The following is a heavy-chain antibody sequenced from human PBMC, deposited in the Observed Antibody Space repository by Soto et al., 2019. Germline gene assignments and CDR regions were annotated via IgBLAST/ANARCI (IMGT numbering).Heavy chain of an antibody. V-gene: IGHV3-21*01. Sequence: LSCAASGFTFSSYSMNWVRQAPGKGLEWVSSISSSSSYIYYADSVKGRFTISRDNAKNSLYLQMNSLRAEDTAVYYCARADYYYYGMDVWGQGTTVTVSS. CDR2: ISSSSSYI. J-gene: IGHJ6*02. CDR3: ARADYYYYGMDV. CDR1: GFTFSSYS.